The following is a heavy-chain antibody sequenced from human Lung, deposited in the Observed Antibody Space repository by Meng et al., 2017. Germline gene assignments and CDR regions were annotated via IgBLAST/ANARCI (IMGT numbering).Heavy chain of an antibody. CDR2: INHSGST. Sequence: QVHLTEWGAGLLKPSVTLSLTGVVSGGSFSDYYWSLIRQPPGKGLEWIGEINHSGSTNYNPSLESRATISVDTSQNNLSLKLSSVTAADSAVYYCARGPTTMAHDFDYWGQGTLVTVSS. D-gene: IGHD4-11*01. V-gene: IGHV4-34*01. CDR1: GGSFSDYY. CDR3: ARGPTTMAHDFDY. J-gene: IGHJ4*02.